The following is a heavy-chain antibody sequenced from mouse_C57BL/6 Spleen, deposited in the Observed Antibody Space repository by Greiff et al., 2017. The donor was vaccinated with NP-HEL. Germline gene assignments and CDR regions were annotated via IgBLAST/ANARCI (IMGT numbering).Heavy chain of an antibody. V-gene: IGHV10-1*01. CDR3: VRHDYYAMDD. J-gene: IGHJ4*01. CDR1: GFSFNTYA. CDR2: IRRKSNNYAT. Sequence: EVKLMEPGGGLVQPKGSLKLSCAASGFSFNTYAMNWVRQAPGKGLEWVARIRRKSNNYATYYADSVKDRFTISRDDSESMLYLQMNNLKTEDTAMYYCVRHDYYAMDDWGQGTSVTVSS.